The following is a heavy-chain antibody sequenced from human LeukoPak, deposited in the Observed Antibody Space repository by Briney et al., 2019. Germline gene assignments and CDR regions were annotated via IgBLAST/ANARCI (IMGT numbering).Heavy chain of an antibody. J-gene: IGHJ6*03. CDR1: GGSFSGYY. D-gene: IGHD3-10*01. CDR3: AREVRGSGTPSPYYYYYVDV. CDR2: INHSGTT. V-gene: IGHV4-34*01. Sequence: SETLSLTCAVYGGSFSGYYWSWIRQPPGKGLELIGEINHSGTTNYNPSLKSRVTMSVDTYKNQFSLKLTSVTAADKAVYYCAREVRGSGTPSPYYYYYVDVWGKGTTVTISS.